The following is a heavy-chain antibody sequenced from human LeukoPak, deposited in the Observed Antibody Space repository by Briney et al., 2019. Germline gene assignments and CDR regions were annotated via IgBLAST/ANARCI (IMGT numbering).Heavy chain of an antibody. D-gene: IGHD3-10*01. J-gene: IGHJ4*02. CDR1: GGSVSSGSDY. Sequence: PSETLSLTCTVPGGSVSSGSDYWSWIRQPPGKGLEWIGHISYSGSTNYNPSLKSRVTISLDTSKNQFSLELSSVTAADTAVYYCSRHGSGSYLAGDFDYWGQGTLVTVSS. CDR2: ISYSGST. CDR3: SRHGSGSYLAGDFDY. V-gene: IGHV4-61*01.